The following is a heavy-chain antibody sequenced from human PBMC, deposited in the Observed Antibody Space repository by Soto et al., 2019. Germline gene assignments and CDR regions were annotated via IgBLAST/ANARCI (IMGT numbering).Heavy chain of an antibody. J-gene: IGHJ5*02. CDR3: ARVNDYVGPGIGFDP. CDR1: GITFSSYC. V-gene: IGHV3-74*01. Sequence: EVQLVESGGGLVQPGGSLRLSCAASGITFSSYCMHWVRQAPGKGLVWVSRINSDGSSKNYADSVEGRFTISRDNAKNTLYLPMNSLRVEDTAVYYCARVNDYVGPGIGFDPGGQGTLVTVSS. CDR2: INSDGSSK. D-gene: IGHD3-16*01.